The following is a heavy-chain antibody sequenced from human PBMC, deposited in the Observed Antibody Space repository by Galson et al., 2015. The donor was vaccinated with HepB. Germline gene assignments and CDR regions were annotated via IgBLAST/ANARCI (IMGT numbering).Heavy chain of an antibody. Sequence: ETLSLTCTVSGGSISSSSYYWGWIRQPPGKGLEWIGSIYYSGSTYYNPSLKSRVTISVDTSKNQFSLKLSSVTAADTAVYYCARLWDYDSSGRLDYWGQGTLVTVSS. D-gene: IGHD3-22*01. CDR3: ARLWDYDSSGRLDY. V-gene: IGHV4-39*01. J-gene: IGHJ4*02. CDR2: IYYSGST. CDR1: GGSISSSSYY.